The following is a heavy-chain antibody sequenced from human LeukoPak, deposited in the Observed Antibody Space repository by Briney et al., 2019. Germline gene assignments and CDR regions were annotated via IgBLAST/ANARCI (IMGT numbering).Heavy chain of an antibody. CDR2: IYNSGST. CDR1: GGSISSYY. Sequence: SETLSLTCTVSGGSISSYYWSWIRQPPGKGLEWIGYIYNSGSTNYNPSLKSRVTISVDTSKNQFSLKLSSVTAADTAVYYCAKDGSGSYFNWFDPGGQGTLVTVSS. J-gene: IGHJ5*02. CDR3: AKDGSGSYFNWFDP. D-gene: IGHD1-26*01. V-gene: IGHV4-59*01.